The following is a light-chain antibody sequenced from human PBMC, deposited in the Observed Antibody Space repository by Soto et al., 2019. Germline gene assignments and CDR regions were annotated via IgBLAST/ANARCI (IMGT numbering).Light chain of an antibody. J-gene: IGKJ1*01. CDR1: QSVSTY. V-gene: IGKV3-11*01. Sequence: EIVLTQSPATLSLSPGEGVTLSCRASQSVSTYLAWYQQRPGQAPSLLIYDASNRAAGIPARFSGSGSGTDFTLSSSSLEPEDVAVYYCHLRSSWPDTFGQGTKVEIK. CDR3: HLRSSWPDT. CDR2: DAS.